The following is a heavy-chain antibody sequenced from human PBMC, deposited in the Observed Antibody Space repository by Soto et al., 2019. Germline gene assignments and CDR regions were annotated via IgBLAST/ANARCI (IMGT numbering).Heavy chain of an antibody. CDR3: ARYKSNYYYGMDV. D-gene: IGHD1-20*01. J-gene: IGHJ6*02. Sequence: NPSGTLSLTCTVSGGSISSYYWSWIRQPPGKGLEWIGYIYYSGSTNYNPSLKSRVTISVDTSKNQFSLKLSSVTAADTAVYYCARYKSNYYYGMDVWGQGTTVTVSS. CDR1: GGSISSYY. V-gene: IGHV4-59*01. CDR2: IYYSGST.